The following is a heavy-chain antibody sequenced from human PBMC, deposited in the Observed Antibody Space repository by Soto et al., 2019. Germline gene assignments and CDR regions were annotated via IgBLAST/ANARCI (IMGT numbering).Heavy chain of an antibody. V-gene: IGHV1-18*01. D-gene: IGHD4-17*01. CDR1: GYTFTNYG. CDR3: ARHETLHGDYDY. CDR2: ISAYNGNT. Sequence: GASVKVSCKASGYTFTNYGISWVRQAPGQGLEWMGWISAYNGNTKYAQKFQGRVTMTTDTSTSTAYMELRSSVTAADTAVYYCARHETLHGDYDYWGQGTLVTVSS. J-gene: IGHJ4*02.